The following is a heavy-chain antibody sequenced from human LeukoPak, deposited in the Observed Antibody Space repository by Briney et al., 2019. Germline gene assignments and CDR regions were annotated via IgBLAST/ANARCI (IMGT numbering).Heavy chain of an antibody. CDR3: ARSPLYYYDSSGSFDY. CDR2: ISYDGSNK. V-gene: IGHV3-30*04. CDR1: GFTFSSYA. Sequence: SGGSLRLSCAASGFTFSSYAMHWVRQAPGKGLEWVAVISYDGSNKYYADSVKGRFTISRDNSKNTLYLQMNSLRAEDTAVYYCARSPLYYYDSSGSFDYWGQGTLVTVSS. D-gene: IGHD3-22*01. J-gene: IGHJ4*02.